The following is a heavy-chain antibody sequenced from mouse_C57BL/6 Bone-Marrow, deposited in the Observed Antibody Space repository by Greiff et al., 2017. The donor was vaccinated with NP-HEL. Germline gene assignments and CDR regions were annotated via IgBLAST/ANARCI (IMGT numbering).Heavy chain of an antibody. J-gene: IGHJ4*01. D-gene: IGHD2-2*01. CDR2: INPNNGGT. V-gene: IGHV1-26*01. CDR1: GYTFTDYY. CDR3: ARSAIYYGYDGYYYAMDY. Sequence: EVQLQQSGPELVKPGASVKISCKASGYTFTDYYMNWVKQSHGKSLEWIGDINPNNGGTSYNQKFKGKATLTVDKSSSTAYMELRSLTSEDSAVYYCARSAIYYGYDGYYYAMDYWGQGTSVTVSS.